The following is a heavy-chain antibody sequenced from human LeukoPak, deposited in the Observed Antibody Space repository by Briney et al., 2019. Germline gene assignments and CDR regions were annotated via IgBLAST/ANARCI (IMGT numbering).Heavy chain of an antibody. V-gene: IGHV3-23*01. J-gene: IGHJ4*02. D-gene: IGHD6-13*01. Sequence: GGSLRLSCAASGFAFNPYAMSWVRQAPGKGLEWVSAISGSGDSTYYGDSVKGRFTISRDNSKNTLYLQMNSLRAEDTAVYYCAKTRPLDSSSWSHGDYWGQGTLVTVSS. CDR1: GFAFNPYA. CDR3: AKTRPLDSSSWSHGDY. CDR2: ISGSGDST.